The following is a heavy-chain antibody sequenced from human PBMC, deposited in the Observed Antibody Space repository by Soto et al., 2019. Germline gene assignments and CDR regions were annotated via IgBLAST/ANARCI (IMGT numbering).Heavy chain of an antibody. J-gene: IGHJ4*02. CDR3: VREDWHRFDS. CDR1: GFMFSAYW. D-gene: IGHD2-21*01. V-gene: IGHV3-7*01. CDR2: ISGGASDK. Sequence: EVQLVESGGRLVQPGGSLRLSFAASGFMFSAYWMSWVRQDPGKGLEWVATISGGASDKFYVDSVKGRFTISRDDSKNTLYLQMNSLRDEDTAVYYCVREDWHRFDSWGQGTVVTVSS.